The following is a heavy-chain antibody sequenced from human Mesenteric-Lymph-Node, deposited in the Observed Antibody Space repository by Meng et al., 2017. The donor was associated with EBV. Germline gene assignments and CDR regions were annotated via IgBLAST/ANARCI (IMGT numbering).Heavy chain of an antibody. J-gene: IGHJ4*02. V-gene: IGHV4-61*01. D-gene: IGHD1-20*01. CDR1: GGSVSSGSYY. CDR2: FYYTGST. CDR3: ARDSGITVTNSFDY. Sequence: QGQLRGSGPGLLMPSQTLFLTCSVSGGSVSSGSYYWTWIRQPPGKGLEWIGYFYYTGSTSYNPSLKSRVTISVDTSKNQFSLRLSSVTAADTAVYYCARDSGITVTNSFDYWGQGTLVTVSS.